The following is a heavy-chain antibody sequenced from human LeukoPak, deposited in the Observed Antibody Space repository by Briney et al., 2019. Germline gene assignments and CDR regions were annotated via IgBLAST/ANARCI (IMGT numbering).Heavy chain of an antibody. V-gene: IGHV3-74*01. CDR3: ARAPSEIGGYYPEYFRH. CDR1: GFTFSSYS. CDR2: IKSDGST. Sequence: GGSLRLSCAASGFTFSSYSMNWVRQAPGKGLEWVSRIKSDGSTRYADSVKGRFTISRDNAKNTVSLQMNSLRAEDTGVYYCARAPSEIGGYYPEYFRHWGQGTLVTVSP. D-gene: IGHD3-22*01. J-gene: IGHJ1*01.